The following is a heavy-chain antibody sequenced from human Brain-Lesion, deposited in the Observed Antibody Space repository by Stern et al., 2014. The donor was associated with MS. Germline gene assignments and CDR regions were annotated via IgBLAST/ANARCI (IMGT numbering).Heavy chain of an antibody. Sequence: QVQLVESGPGLVKPSETLSLTCTVAGGSVSSTSYAWAWIRQPPGKGLEWIGTIYYSGNTYYSPSLQSRLTISLDTSQNPFSLQRRSVTAADTAVYYCAGEEDIRYCSGGSCTGNWFDPWGQGTLVTVSS. J-gene: IGHJ5*02. D-gene: IGHD2-15*01. CDR1: GGSVSSTSYA. V-gene: IGHV4-39*01. CDR2: IYYSGNT. CDR3: AGEEDIRYCSGGSCTGNWFDP.